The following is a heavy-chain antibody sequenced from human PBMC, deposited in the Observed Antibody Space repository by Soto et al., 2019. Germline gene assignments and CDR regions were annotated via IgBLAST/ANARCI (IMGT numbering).Heavy chain of an antibody. Sequence: QVQLVESGGGLFKPGGSLRLSCAASGFSFSDYYMSWVRQTPGQGLEWLTSISPGGTTTYYADSVKGRFTVSRDNAKNTLYLEMDSRRAEYPTVCSCARAGKWRPACYDYWGQGTLGTVSS. J-gene: IGHJ4*02. CDR2: ISPGGTTT. D-gene: IGHD2-2*01. CDR3: ARAGKWRPACYDY. CDR1: GFSFSDYY. V-gene: IGHV3-11*01.